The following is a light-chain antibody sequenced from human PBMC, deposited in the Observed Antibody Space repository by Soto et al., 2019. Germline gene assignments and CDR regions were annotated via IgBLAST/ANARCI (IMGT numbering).Light chain of an antibody. Sequence: DIRMTQSPAALSASLGDRVTITCWASQSISSYLAWFQHKPGKAPKLLIYDASSLESGVPSRFSGSGYGTEFNLTISSLQPDDFATYYCQQYNSYPWTFGQGTKVDI. V-gene: IGKV1-5*01. J-gene: IGKJ1*01. CDR1: QSISSY. CDR3: QQYNSYPWT. CDR2: DAS.